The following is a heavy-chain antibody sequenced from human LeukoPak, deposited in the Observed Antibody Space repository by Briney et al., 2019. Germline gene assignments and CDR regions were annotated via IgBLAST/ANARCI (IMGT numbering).Heavy chain of an antibody. V-gene: IGHV4-34*01. CDR1: GGSFSGYY. D-gene: IGHD7-27*01. CDR2: INHSGST. J-gene: IGHJ6*02. CDR3: ARPDFNWGYGMDV. Sequence: KPSETLSLTCAVYGGSFSGYYWSWIRQPPGKGLEWIGEINHSGSTNYNPSLKSRVTISVDTSKNQFSLKLSSVTAADTAVYYCARPDFNWGYGMDVWGQGTTVTVSS.